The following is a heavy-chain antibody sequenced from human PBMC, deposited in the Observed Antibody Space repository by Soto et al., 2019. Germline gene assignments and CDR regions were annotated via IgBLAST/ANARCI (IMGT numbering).Heavy chain of an antibody. J-gene: IGHJ6*02. V-gene: IGHV3-74*03. D-gene: IGHD3-16*01. CDR2: INNDGSGT. CDR1: GFTFSSTW. CDR3: TTDGSYAQHV. Sequence: PGGSLRLSCAASGFTFSSTWMHWVRQAPGKGLVWVSHINNDGSGTTYADSVKGRFSISRDSAKNTVYLQMNSLRAEDTAVYYCTTDGSYAQHVWGQGTTVTVSS.